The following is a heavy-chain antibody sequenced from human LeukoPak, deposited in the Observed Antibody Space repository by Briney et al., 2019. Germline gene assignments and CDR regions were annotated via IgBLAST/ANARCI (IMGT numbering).Heavy chain of an antibody. CDR3: ARLPGGDSSSVVAFDI. J-gene: IGHJ3*02. Sequence: SETLSLTCAVSGGSISTYYLSWIRQPAGKGLEWIGRIYTSGSTNYNPSLKSRVTMSVDTSKNHFSLNLRSVTAADTAVYYCARLPGGDSSSVVAFDIWGQGTMVTVSS. V-gene: IGHV4-4*07. CDR2: IYTSGST. D-gene: IGHD2-21*02. CDR1: GGSISTYY.